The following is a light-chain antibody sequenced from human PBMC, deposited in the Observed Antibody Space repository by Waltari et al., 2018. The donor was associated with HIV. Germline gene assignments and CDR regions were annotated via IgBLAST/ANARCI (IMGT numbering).Light chain of an antibody. CDR2: ENS. CDR1: DSNIGFNN. V-gene: IGLV1-51*02. Sequence: QSVLTQPPSVSAAPGQKVTISCSGSDSNIGFNNISWYQHVPGTAPKRLIFENSNRLSGIPDRFSGSKSDTSATLDITGLQTGDEADYYCATWDDSLSAVVFGGGTK. J-gene: IGLJ2*01. CDR3: ATWDDSLSAVV.